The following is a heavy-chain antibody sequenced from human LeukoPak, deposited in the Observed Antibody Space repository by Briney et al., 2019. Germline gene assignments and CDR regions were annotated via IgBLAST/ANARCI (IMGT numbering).Heavy chain of an antibody. D-gene: IGHD3-3*01. CDR1: GFTFSSYA. V-gene: IGHV3-64*01. CDR3: ARDPSRYIFGVVDYFDY. Sequence: PGGSLRLSCAASGFTFSSYAMSWVRQAPGKGLEWVSAISSNGGSTYYANSVKGRFTISRDNSKNTLYLQMGSLRAEDMAVYYFARDPSRYIFGVVDYFDYWGQGTLVTVSS. J-gene: IGHJ4*02. CDR2: ISSNGGST.